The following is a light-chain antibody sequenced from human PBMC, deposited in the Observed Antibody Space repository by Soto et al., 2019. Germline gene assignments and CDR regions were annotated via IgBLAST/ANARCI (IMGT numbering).Light chain of an antibody. CDR3: QYRGT. Sequence: DIVMTQSPDSLAVSLGERATINCKSSQSVLYSSNNKNYLAWYQQKPGQPPTLLIYWASTRESGVPDRFSSSGSGTDFTLSISSLQAEDVAVYYCQYRGTFGQGTKVEIK. CDR1: QSVLYSSNNKNY. V-gene: IGKV4-1*01. J-gene: IGKJ1*01. CDR2: WAS.